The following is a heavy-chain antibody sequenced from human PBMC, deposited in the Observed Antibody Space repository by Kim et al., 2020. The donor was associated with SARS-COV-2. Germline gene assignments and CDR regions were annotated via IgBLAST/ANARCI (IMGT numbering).Heavy chain of an antibody. D-gene: IGHD2-15*01. CDR1: GFTVSSNY. Sequence: GGSLRLSCAASGFTVSSNYMSWVRQAPGKGLEWVSVIYSGGSTYYADSVKGRFTISRDNSKNTLYLQMNSLRAEDTAVYYCAREAREGVAAHYYYYGMDVWGQGTTVTVSS. CDR3: AREAREGVAAHYYYYGMDV. J-gene: IGHJ6*02. V-gene: IGHV3-53*01. CDR2: IYSGGST.